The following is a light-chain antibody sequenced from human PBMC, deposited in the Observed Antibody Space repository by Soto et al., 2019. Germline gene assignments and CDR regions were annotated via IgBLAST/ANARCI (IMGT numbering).Light chain of an antibody. CDR1: SSDVGYYNY. J-gene: IGLJ3*02. CDR2: EVS. Sequence: SALTQPASVSGSPGQSITISCTGTSSDVGYYNYVSWYQQYPGKAPKLMIYEVSNRPLGVSNRFSGSKSGNTASLAISGLQAEDEADYYCSSYTTSSTQVFGGGTKLTVL. CDR3: SSYTTSSTQV. V-gene: IGLV2-14*01.